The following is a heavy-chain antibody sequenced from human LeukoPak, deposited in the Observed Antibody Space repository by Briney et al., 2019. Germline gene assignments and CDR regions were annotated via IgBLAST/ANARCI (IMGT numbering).Heavy chain of an antibody. Sequence: ASVKVSCKASGYTFSTYYIHWVRQAPGEGLEWVGLIHPGVGSTNYAQKFRGRVTMTTDTATITVHMELTSLKSEDTAVYYCARDRPHNWFDPWGQGTLVTVSS. J-gene: IGHJ5*02. CDR3: ARDRPHNWFDP. V-gene: IGHV1-46*01. CDR1: GYTFSTYY. CDR2: IHPGVGST.